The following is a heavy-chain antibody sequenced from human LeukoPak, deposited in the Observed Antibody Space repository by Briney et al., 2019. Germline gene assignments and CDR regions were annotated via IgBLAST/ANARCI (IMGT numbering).Heavy chain of an antibody. CDR1: GFTFSDYY. CDR2: LSHTSSYT. J-gene: IGHJ3*02. Sequence: PGGSLRLSCAASGFTFSDYYMNWICQAPGKGLEWVSYLSHTSSYTNYADSVKGRFTISRDNAKNSLYLQMNSLRAEDTALYYCARDRTDYGSFDIWGQGTMVTVSS. V-gene: IGHV3-11*06. CDR3: ARDRTDYGSFDI. D-gene: IGHD4-17*01.